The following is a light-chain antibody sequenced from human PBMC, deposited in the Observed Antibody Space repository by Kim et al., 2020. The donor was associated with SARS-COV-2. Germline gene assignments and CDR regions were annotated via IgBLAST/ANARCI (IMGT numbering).Light chain of an antibody. CDR2: GRN. Sequence: SSELTQDPAVSVALGQTVRITCQGDSLRSYYATWYQQKPGQAPVLVIYGRNSRPSGVPDRFSGSTSGNTASLTISGAQAEDEADFYCQSRDGGGNVVFGGGTQLTVL. CDR3: QSRDGGGNVV. V-gene: IGLV3-19*01. CDR1: SLRSYY. J-gene: IGLJ2*01.